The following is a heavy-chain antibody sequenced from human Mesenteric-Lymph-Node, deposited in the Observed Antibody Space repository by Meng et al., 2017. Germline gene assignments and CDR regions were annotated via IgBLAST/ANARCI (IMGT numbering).Heavy chain of an antibody. Sequence: GESLKISCAASGFIVSNNYMNWVRQAPGKGLEWVSVIYTGGTTYYIDSVKGRFTISRDDSKNTLYLQMNSLRTEDTAVYYCARDRGTTTFQFDYWGQGTLVTVSS. V-gene: IGHV3-66*02. J-gene: IGHJ4*02. CDR2: IYTGGTT. D-gene: IGHD1-1*01. CDR3: ARDRGTTTFQFDY. CDR1: GFIVSNNY.